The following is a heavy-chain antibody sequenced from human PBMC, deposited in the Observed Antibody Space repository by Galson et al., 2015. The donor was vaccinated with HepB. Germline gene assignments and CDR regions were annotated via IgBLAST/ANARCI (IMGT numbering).Heavy chain of an antibody. CDR3: AKDGGPGTTVVTRYYGMDV. D-gene: IGHD4-23*01. CDR1: GFTFSSYG. CDR2: ISYDGSNK. J-gene: IGHJ6*02. Sequence: SLRLSCAASGFTFSSYGMHWVRQAPGKGLEWVAVISYDGSNKYYADSVKGRFTISRDNPKNTLYLQMNSLRAEDTAVYYCAKDGGPGTTVVTRYYGMDVWGQGTTVTVSS. V-gene: IGHV3-30*18.